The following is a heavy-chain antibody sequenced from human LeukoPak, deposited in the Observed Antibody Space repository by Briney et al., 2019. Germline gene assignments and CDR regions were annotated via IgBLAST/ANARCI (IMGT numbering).Heavy chain of an antibody. J-gene: IGHJ4*02. CDR3: AKGSGYDPRGIVDY. CDR2: ISGSSYYI. D-gene: IGHD5-12*01. CDR1: GFTFSSYS. V-gene: IGHV3-21*01. Sequence: GGSLRLSCAASGFTFSSYSMNWVRQAPGKGLEWVSSISGSSYYIYCADSVKGRFTISRDNAKNSLYLQMNSLRAEDTAVYYCAKGSGYDPRGIVDYWGQGTLVTVSS.